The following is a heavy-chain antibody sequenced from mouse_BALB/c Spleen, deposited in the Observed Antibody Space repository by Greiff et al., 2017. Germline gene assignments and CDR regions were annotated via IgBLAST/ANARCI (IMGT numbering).Heavy chain of an antibody. CDR2: IWSGGST. D-gene: IGHD2-12*01. J-gene: IGHJ4*01. V-gene: IGHV2-2*02. CDR3: ARKNYKGAMDY. Sequence: VQLQESGPGLVQPSQSLSITCTVSGFSLTSYGVHWVRQSPGKGLEWLGVIWSGGSTDYNAAFISRLSISKDNSKSQVFFKMNSLQANDTAIYYCARKNYKGAMDYWGQGTSVTVSS. CDR1: GFSLTSYG.